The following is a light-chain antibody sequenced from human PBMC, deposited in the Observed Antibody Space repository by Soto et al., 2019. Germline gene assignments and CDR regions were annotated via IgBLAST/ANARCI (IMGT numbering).Light chain of an antibody. V-gene: IGKV4-1*01. CDR3: QQYYYTPYS. CDR2: WAS. CDR1: QSLLYSSNNKNY. Sequence: DIVMTQSPHSLPVSLGERATINCKSSQSLLYSSNNKNYLAWYQQKPGQPTKLLIFWASTRVSGVPVRFSGIGSGRDFNLTKSRLQAEYVAVYYCQQYYYTPYSFGQGTKVDIK. J-gene: IGKJ2*03.